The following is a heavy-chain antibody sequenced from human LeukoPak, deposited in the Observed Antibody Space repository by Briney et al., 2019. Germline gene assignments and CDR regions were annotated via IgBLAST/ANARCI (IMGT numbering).Heavy chain of an antibody. V-gene: IGHV3-21*01. CDR2: ISSSSSYI. Sequence: GGSLRLSCAASGFTFTTYWMAWVRQAPGKGLEWVSSISSSSSYIYYADSVKGRFTISRDNAKNSLYLQMNSLRAEDTAVYYCAIRTIAVTTRDYWGQGALVTVSS. CDR1: GFTFTTYW. J-gene: IGHJ4*02. D-gene: IGHD4-11*01. CDR3: AIRTIAVTTRDY.